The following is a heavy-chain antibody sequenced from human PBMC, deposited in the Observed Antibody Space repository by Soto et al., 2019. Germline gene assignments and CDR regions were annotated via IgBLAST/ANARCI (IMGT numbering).Heavy chain of an antibody. CDR3: ARVAGASYDSSGYYHFDY. D-gene: IGHD3-22*01. CDR2: IYYSGST. CDR1: GGSISSGDYY. V-gene: IGHV4-30-4*01. Sequence: QVQLQESGPGLVKPSQTLSLTCTVSGGSISSGDYYWSWIRQPPGKGLEWIGYIYYSGSTYYNPSLKSRVTISVDTSKNQFSLKLSSVTAADTAVYYCARVAGASYDSSGYYHFDYWGQGTLVTVSS. J-gene: IGHJ4*02.